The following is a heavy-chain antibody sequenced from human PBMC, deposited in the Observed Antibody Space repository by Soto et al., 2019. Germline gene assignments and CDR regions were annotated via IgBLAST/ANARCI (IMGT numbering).Heavy chain of an antibody. CDR3: ARDDNLGDIRY. V-gene: IGHV1-3*01. CDR1: GYTFTYHV. CDR2: INAGDGNT. D-gene: IGHD3-16*01. Sequence: ASVKVSCKASGYTFTYHVMQWMRQAPGQRLEWMGWINAGDGNTRYSQKFQGRVIITRDTSASTASMELSSLTSEDTAVYYCARDDNLGDIRYWGQGTLVTVSS. J-gene: IGHJ4*02.